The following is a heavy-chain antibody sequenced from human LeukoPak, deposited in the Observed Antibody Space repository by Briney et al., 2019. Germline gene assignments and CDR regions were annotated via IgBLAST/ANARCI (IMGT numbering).Heavy chain of an antibody. V-gene: IGHV4-59*08. J-gene: IGHJ3*02. CDR2: IYSSGST. Sequence: SETLSLICTVSSGSISNYYWSWIRQPPGRGLEWIGYIYSSGSTNYNPSLKSRVTISVDTSKNQFSLKLSSVTAADTAVYYCARHGGGVTHDAFDIWGQGTMVTVSS. D-gene: IGHD3-16*01. CDR1: SGSISNYY. CDR3: ARHGGGVTHDAFDI.